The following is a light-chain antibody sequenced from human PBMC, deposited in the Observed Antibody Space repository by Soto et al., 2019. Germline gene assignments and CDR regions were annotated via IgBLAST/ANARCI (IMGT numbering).Light chain of an antibody. V-gene: IGKV2-28*01. CDR2: LGS. CDR1: QRLLHSNGNTF. J-gene: IGKJ2*01. CDR3: MQALQNPYT. Sequence: EIVMTRSPPSLTVTPGEPASISCRSSQRLLHSNGNTFLDWYLQKPGQSPQLLIYLGSNRASGVPDRVSGSEAGTDFTLKISRVEAEDVGVYYCMQALQNPYTFGQGTKLEIK.